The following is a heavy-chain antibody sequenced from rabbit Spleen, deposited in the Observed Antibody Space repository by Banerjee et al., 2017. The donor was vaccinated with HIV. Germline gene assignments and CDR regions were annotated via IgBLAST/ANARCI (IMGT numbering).Heavy chain of an antibody. J-gene: IGHJ4*01. V-gene: IGHV1S45*01. CDR1: GFTLSSYY. D-gene: IGHD6-1*01. Sequence: QEQLVESRGGMVKPGASLTLTCKASGFTLSSYYMCWVRQAPGKGLEWIACITANTYYASWAKGRFTISKTSTTVTLQMTSLTAADTATYFCARDGNYGYAADFALWGQGTLVTVS. CDR3: ARDGNYGYAADFAL. CDR2: ITANT.